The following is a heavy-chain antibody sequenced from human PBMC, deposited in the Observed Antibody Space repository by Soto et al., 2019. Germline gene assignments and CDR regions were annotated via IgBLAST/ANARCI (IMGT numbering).Heavy chain of an antibody. CDR2: IYYSGST. D-gene: IGHD3-9*01. CDR1: GGSISSYY. CDR3: ARHSRDSDILTGSYYFDY. Sequence: SETLSLTCTVSGGSISSYYWSWIRQPPGKGLEWIGYIYYSGSTNYNPSLKSRVTISVDTSKNQFSLKLSSVTAADTAVYYCARHSRDSDILTGSYYFDYWGQGTLVTVSS. V-gene: IGHV4-59*08. J-gene: IGHJ4*02.